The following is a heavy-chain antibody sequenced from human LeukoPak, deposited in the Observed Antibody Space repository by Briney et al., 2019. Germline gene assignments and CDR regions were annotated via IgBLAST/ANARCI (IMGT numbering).Heavy chain of an antibody. V-gene: IGHV4-4*07. CDR1: GGSISSYC. CDR2: IYTSGST. Sequence: PSETLSLTCTVSGGSISSYCWTWIRQPAGKGLEWIGRIYTSGSTTYNPSLKNRVTMSVDTSKNQFSLKLSSVTAAGTAVYFCARNPLSGSYSKWFDPWGQGTLVTVSS. D-gene: IGHD1-26*01. J-gene: IGHJ5*02. CDR3: ARNPLSGSYSKWFDP.